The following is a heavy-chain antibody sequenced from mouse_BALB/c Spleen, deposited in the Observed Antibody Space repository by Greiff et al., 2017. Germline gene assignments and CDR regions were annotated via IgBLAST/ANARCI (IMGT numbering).Heavy chain of an antibody. CDR2: ISYSGST. D-gene: IGHD1-1*01. V-gene: IGHV3-2*02. CDR1: GYSITSDYA. J-gene: IGHJ4*01. CDR3: ASNYGNLYYAMDY. Sequence: EVKLQESGPGLVKPSQSLSLTCTVTGYSITSDYAWNWIRQFPGNKLVWMGYISYSGSTSYNPSLKSRISITRDTSKNQFFLQLNSVTTEDTATYYCASNYGNLYYAMDYWGQGTSVTVSS.